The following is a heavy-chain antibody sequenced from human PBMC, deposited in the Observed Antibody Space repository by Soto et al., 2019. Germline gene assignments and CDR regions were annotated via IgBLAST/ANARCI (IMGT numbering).Heavy chain of an antibody. D-gene: IGHD1-20*01. CDR2: IWYDGSNK. J-gene: IGHJ3*02. V-gene: IGHV3-33*01. CDR1: GFTFSSYG. CDR3: ARDLVPYNWNISPGGGDAFDI. Sequence: QVQLVESGGGVVQPGRSLRLSCAASGFTFSSYGMHWVRQAPGKGLEWVAVIWYDGSNKYYADSVKGRFTISRDNSKNTLYLQMNSLRAEDTAVYYCARDLVPYNWNISPGGGDAFDIWGQGTMVTVSS.